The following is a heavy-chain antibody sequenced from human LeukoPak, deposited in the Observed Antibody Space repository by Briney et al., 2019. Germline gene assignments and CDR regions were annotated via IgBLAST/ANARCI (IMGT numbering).Heavy chain of an antibody. CDR1: GFTFSSYG. D-gene: IGHD3-10*01. V-gene: IGHV3-30*02. CDR3: AKELLWFGDHYFDY. CDR2: IRYDGSNK. J-gene: IGHJ4*02. Sequence: GGSLRLSCAASGFTFSSYGMHWVRQAPGKGLEWVAFIRYDGSNKYYADSVKGRFTISRDNSKNTLYLRMNSLRAEDTAVYYCAKELLWFGDHYFDYWGQGTLVTVSS.